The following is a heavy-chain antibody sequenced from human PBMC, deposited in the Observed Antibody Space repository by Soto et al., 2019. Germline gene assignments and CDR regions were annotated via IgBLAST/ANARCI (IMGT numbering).Heavy chain of an antibody. J-gene: IGHJ4*02. D-gene: IGHD3-16*02. Sequence: GGSLRLSCAASGFTFSNAWMNWVRQAPGKGLEWVGRIKSKTDGGTTDYAAPVKGRFTISRDDSKNTLYLQMNSLKTEDTAVYYCTTDLSGYYDYVWGSYRRIDYWGQGTLVTVSS. CDR2: IKSKTDGGTT. V-gene: IGHV3-15*07. CDR3: TTDLSGYYDYVWGSYRRIDY. CDR1: GFTFSNAW.